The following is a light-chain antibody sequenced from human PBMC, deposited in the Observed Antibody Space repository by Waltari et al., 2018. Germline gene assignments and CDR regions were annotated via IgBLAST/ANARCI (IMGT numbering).Light chain of an antibody. J-gene: IGLJ3*02. CDR2: DAI. Sequence: QSALTQPASVSGSPGQSNTISCTGISSDVGSYNFVSWYQQHPGKAPKLMIYDAIMRPSGVSDRVSGSKSGKTASLTSAGLQGEDEGDYYCCSYAGSTTPNWGFGGGTKLTVL. CDR3: CSYAGSTTPNWG. V-gene: IGLV2-23*01. CDR1: SSDVGSYNF.